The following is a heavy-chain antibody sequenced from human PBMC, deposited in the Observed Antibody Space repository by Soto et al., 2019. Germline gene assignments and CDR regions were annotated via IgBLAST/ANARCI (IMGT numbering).Heavy chain of an antibody. CDR2: IRGNGDPP. CDR1: GLRFSSYA. D-gene: IGHD5-12*01. CDR3: VKSRGGNNFDFFD. J-gene: IGHJ4*02. Sequence: HPGGSMRLSCSASGLRFSSYAMHWVRKAPGKGLEYVSGIRGNGDPPFYADSVKGRFTISRDNSKDTLYLQMSSLSADDTAVYYCVKSRGGNNFDFFDWGQGALVTVSS. V-gene: IGHV3-64D*06.